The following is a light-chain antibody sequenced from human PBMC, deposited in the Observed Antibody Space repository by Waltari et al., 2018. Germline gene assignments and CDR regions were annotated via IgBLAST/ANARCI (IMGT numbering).Light chain of an antibody. V-gene: IGKV4-1*01. CDR3: QQYYTTPWT. Sequence: DIVMTQSPGSLAVVLVERATINCKSSQNVLYSSNNKNYIAWYQQKSGQPPKLLIYWTSTRESGVPDRFSGSGSGTDFALTISSLQAEDVAVYYCQQYYTTPWTFGQGTKVEIK. J-gene: IGKJ1*01. CDR2: WTS. CDR1: QNVLYSSNNKNY.